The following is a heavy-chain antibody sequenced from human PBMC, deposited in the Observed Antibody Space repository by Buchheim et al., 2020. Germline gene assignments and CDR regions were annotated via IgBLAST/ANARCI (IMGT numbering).Heavy chain of an antibody. V-gene: IGHV1-2*04. D-gene: IGHD2-8*01. J-gene: IGHJ6*02. CDR2: INPNSGGT. CDR1: GGTFSSYA. Sequence: QVQLVQSGAEVKKPGSSVKVSCKASGGTFSSYAISWVRQAPGQGLEWMGWINPNSGGTNYAQKFQGWVTMTRDTSISTAYMELSRLRSDDTAVYYCARAPPLYCTNGVCYLYGMDVWGQGTT. CDR3: ARAPPLYCTNGVCYLYGMDV.